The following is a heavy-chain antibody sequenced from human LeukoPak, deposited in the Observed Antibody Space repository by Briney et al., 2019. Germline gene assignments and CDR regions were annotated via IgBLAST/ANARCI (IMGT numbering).Heavy chain of an antibody. CDR1: GGTFSSYA. J-gene: IGHJ4*02. V-gene: IGHV1-69*13. CDR2: IIPIFGTA. CDR3: ARGRVIPGYSSSWSYYFDY. Sequence: SVKVSCKASGGTFSSYAISWVRQAPGQGLEWMGGIIPIFGTANYAQKFQGRVTITADESTSTAYMELSSLRPEDTAVYYCARGRVIPGYSSSWSYYFDYWGQGTLVTVSS. D-gene: IGHD6-13*01.